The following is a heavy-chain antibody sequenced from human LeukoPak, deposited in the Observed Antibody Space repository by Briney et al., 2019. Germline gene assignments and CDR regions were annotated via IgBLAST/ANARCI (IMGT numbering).Heavy chain of an antibody. CDR1: GYTLTELS. CDR3: ATAGPLVGAANYYFDY. V-gene: IGHV1-24*01. Sequence: GASVKVSCKVSGYTLTELSMHWVRQAPGKRLEWMGGFDPEDGETIYAQKFQGRVTMTEDTSTDTAYMELSSLRSEDTAVYYCATAGPLVGAANYYFDYWGQGTLVTVSS. J-gene: IGHJ4*02. CDR2: FDPEDGET. D-gene: IGHD1-26*01.